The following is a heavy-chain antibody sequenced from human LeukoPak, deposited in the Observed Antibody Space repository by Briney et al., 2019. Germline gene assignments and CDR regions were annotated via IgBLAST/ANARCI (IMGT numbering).Heavy chain of an antibody. J-gene: IGHJ4*02. CDR1: GNYW. CDR2: INSDGSWT. Sequence: GGSLRLSCAASGNYWMHWVRQAPGKGLVWVSHINSDGSWTSYADSVKGRFTISKGNAKNTVYLQMNNLRVEDTAVYYCVSFYETYWGRGTLVTVSS. V-gene: IGHV3-74*01. CDR3: VSFYETY. D-gene: IGHD2-2*01.